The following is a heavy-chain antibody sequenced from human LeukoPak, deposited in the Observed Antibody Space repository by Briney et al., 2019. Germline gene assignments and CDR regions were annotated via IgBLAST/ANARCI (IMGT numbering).Heavy chain of an antibody. Sequence: KPSETLSLTCTVSGASISSSSYYWGWIRQPPGMGLEWIGSMYFSGNTHYNPSLKSRVTILVDTSKNQFSLKLSSVTAADTAVYYCARIAAAGDYWGQGTLVTVSS. J-gene: IGHJ4*02. V-gene: IGHV4-39*07. CDR2: MYFSGNT. CDR1: GASISSSSYY. D-gene: IGHD6-13*01. CDR3: ARIAAAGDY.